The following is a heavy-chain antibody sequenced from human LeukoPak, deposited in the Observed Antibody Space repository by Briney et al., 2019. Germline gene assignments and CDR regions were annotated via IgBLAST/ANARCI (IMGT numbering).Heavy chain of an antibody. J-gene: IGHJ4*02. D-gene: IGHD6-13*01. V-gene: IGHV1-24*01. CDR1: GYTLTELS. CDR2: FDPEDGET. Sequence: GASVKVSCKVSGYTLTELSMHWVRQAPGKGLEWMGGFDPEDGETIYAQKFQGRVTMTEDTSTDTAYMELSSLRSEDTAVYYCARLLIAAAGDNFDYWGQGTLVTVSS. CDR3: ARLLIAAAGDNFDY.